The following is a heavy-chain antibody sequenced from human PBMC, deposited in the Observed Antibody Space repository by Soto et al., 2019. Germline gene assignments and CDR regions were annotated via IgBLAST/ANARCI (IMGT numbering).Heavy chain of an antibody. Sequence: LSLTCTIGASSISLYYWGWVRQPPGKGLEWIGSIYHSGSSYYNPSLKSRVSLSLETSRGQLSLNLTSVTAADTADYYCATEDGAAGMDVWGQGTTVTVSS. J-gene: IGHJ6*02. CDR3: ATEDGAAGMDV. D-gene: IGHD6-25*01. V-gene: IGHV4-38-2*02. CDR1: ASSISLYY. CDR2: IYHSGSS.